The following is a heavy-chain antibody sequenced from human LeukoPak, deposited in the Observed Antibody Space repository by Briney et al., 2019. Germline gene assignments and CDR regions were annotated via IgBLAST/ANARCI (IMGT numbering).Heavy chain of an antibody. D-gene: IGHD4-23*01. CDR1: GFTFSSYW. J-gene: IGHJ3*02. Sequence: GGSLRLSCAASGFTFSSYWMSWVRQAPGKGLEWVANIRQDGSEKYYVDSVKGRFTISRDNAKNSLYLQMNSLRADDTAVYYCARGYGGEHAFDIWGQGTMVTVSS. V-gene: IGHV3-7*01. CDR3: ARGYGGEHAFDI. CDR2: IRQDGSEK.